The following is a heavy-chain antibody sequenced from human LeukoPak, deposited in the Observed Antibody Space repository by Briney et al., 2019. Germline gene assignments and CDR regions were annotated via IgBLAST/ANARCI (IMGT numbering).Heavy chain of an antibody. CDR2: MNQDGSVK. V-gene: IGHV3-7*01. J-gene: IGHJ4*02. Sequence: GGSLRLSCAASGFTFSAYWMTWVRQAPGKGLEWVANMNQDGSVKHYVDSVKGRFTISRDNANSLYLQMNSLRAEDTAVYYCARDADRKFDYWGQGTLATVSS. CDR3: ARDADRKFDY. CDR1: GFTFSAYW. D-gene: IGHD3-16*02.